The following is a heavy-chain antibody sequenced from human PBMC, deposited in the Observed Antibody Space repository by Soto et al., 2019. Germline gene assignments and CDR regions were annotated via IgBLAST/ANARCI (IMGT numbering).Heavy chain of an antibody. D-gene: IGHD2-2*01. V-gene: IGHV3-7*03. CDR1: GFTFSSYW. J-gene: IGHJ4*02. CDR3: ARVSTEDIVVVPAATGAFDY. CDR2: IKQDGSEK. Sequence: PGGFLRLSCAASGFTFSSYWMSWVRQAPGKGLEWVANIKQDGSEKYYVDSVKGRFTISRDNAKNSLYLQMNSLRAEDTAVYYCARVSTEDIVVVPAATGAFDYWGQGTLVTVSS.